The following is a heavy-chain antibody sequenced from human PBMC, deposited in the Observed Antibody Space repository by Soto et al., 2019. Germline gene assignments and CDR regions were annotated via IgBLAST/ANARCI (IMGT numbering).Heavy chain of an antibody. CDR2: ISWNGGTI. J-gene: IGHJ4*02. CDR1: GFSLHDYA. V-gene: IGHV3-9*01. Sequence: GGSLRLSCAVSGFSLHDYAMHWVRQAPGKGLEWVSSISWNGGTIAYADSVKGRFTISRDNAKNSLYLQMNSLRAEDTAFYYCAKDTLLSGSNWFDYWGQGALVTVSS. CDR3: AKDTLLSGSNWFDY. D-gene: IGHD6-13*01.